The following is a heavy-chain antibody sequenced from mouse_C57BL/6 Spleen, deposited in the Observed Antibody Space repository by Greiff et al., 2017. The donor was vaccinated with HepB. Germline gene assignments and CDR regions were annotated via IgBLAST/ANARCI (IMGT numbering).Heavy chain of an antibody. CDR2: ISDGGSYT. V-gene: IGHV5-4*01. J-gene: IGHJ2*01. CDR1: GFTFSSYA. D-gene: IGHD1-1*01. CDR3: ARDITTVVARGNYFDY. Sequence: EVKLMESGGGLVKPGGSLKLSCAASGFTFSSYAMSWVRQTPEKRLEWVATISDGGSYTYYPDNVKGRFTISRDNAKNNLYLQMSHLKSEDTAMYYCARDITTVVARGNYFDYWGQGTTLTVSS.